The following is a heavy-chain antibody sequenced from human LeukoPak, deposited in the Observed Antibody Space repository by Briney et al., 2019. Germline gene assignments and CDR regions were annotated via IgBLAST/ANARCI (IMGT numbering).Heavy chain of an antibody. CDR2: ISYDGSNK. D-gene: IGHD2-21*02. CDR1: GFTFSSYG. J-gene: IGHJ3*02. CDR3: AKGGDYDAFDI. Sequence: PGGSLRLSCAASGFTFSSYGMHWVRQAPGKGLEWVAVISYDGSNKYYEDSVKGRFTISRDNSKNTLYLQMNSLRAEDTAVYYCAKGGDYDAFDIWGQGTMVTVSS. V-gene: IGHV3-30*18.